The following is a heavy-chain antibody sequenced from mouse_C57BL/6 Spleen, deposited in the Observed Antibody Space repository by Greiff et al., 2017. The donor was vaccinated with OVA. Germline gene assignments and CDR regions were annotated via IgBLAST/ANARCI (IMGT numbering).Heavy chain of an antibody. Sequence: VQLQQPGAELVMPGASVKLSCKASGYTFTSYWMHWVKQRPGQGLEWIGEIDPSASYTNYNQKFKGKSTLTVDKSSSTAYMQLSSLTSDDSAVYYCARSAGTDYFDYWCQGTTLTVSS. V-gene: IGHV1-69*01. CDR2: IDPSASYT. CDR3: ARSAGTDYFDY. J-gene: IGHJ2*01. CDR1: GYTFTSYW. D-gene: IGHD3-3*01.